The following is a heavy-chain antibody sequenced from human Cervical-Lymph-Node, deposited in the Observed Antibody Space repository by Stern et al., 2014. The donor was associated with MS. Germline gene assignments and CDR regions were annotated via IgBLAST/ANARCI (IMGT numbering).Heavy chain of an antibody. J-gene: IGHJ4*02. V-gene: IGHV1-18*01. CDR2: ISAYNGNT. CDR3: ARDAGVGLRLPYYFNY. D-gene: IGHD5-12*01. CDR1: GYTFTSYG. Sequence: VQLEESGAEVKKPGASVKVSCKASGYTFTSYGFTWVRQAPGQGLEWMGWISAYNGNTNYAQKFMARVTMTTDTSTSTAYMELRSLRSDDTAVYYCARDAGVGLRLPYYFNYWGQGTLVTVSS.